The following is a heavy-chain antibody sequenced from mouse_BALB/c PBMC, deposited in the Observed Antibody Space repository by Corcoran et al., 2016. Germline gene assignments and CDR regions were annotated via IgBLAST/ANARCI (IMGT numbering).Heavy chain of an antibody. CDR3: ARDSSGWFAD. J-gene: IGHJ3*01. Sequence: QVTLKESGPGILQPSQTLSLTCSFSGFSLSTSGMGVSWIRQPSGKGLEWLAHIYWDDDKRYNPSLKSRLTISKDTSSNQVFLKITSVDTADTATYYCARDSSGWFADWGQGTLVTVSA. V-gene: IGHV8-12*01. D-gene: IGHD3-2*01. CDR1: GFSLSTSGMG. CDR2: IYWDDDK.